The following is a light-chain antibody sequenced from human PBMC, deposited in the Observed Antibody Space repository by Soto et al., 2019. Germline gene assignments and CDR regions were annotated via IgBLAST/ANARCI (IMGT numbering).Light chain of an antibody. CDR2: WAS. CDR1: QSVLKSSNNKNS. CDR3: QQDYTIPYT. Sequence: DIVMTQSPDSLAVSLGERATINCKSSQSVLKSSNNKNSLAWYQQKPGQPPKLLIFWASTRESGVPDRFSGSGSGTDFTLTISSLQAEDVAVYYCQQDYTIPYTFGQGTKLEIK. V-gene: IGKV4-1*01. J-gene: IGKJ2*01.